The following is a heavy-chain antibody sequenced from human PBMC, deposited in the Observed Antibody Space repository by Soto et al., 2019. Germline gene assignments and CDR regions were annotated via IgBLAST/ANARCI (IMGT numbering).Heavy chain of an antibody. Sequence: SDTLSLTCNVSIGSISTHYWSWIRQPPGKGLEWIGYTHYSGTPHYNPSLKSRVTTSVDTSKNQFSLRLNSVTAADTAIYYCAGSYGNAWYTYWGQGILVTVSS. CDR2: THYSGTP. J-gene: IGHJ4*01. CDR1: IGSISTHY. CDR3: AGSYGNAWYTY. D-gene: IGHD6-13*01. V-gene: IGHV4-59*07.